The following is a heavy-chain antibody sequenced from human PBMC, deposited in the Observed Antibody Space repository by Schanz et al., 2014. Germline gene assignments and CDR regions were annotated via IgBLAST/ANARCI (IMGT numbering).Heavy chain of an antibody. CDR3: ARNRGSGGQNWYFDL. Sequence: EVQLVESGGGLVQPGGSLRLSCLASGFAFSSYGMNWLRQAPGKGLEWVSVIGVDGTTTYYADSVKGRFTISRDNTKNSLFLQLSSLRADDTDVYYCARNRGSGGQNWYFDLWGRGTLVTVSS. CDR2: IGVDGTTT. CDR1: GFAFSSYG. D-gene: IGHD1-26*01. V-gene: IGHV3-48*04. J-gene: IGHJ2*01.